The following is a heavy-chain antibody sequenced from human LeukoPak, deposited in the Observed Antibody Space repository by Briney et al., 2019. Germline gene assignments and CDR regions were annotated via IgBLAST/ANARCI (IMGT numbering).Heavy chain of an antibody. CDR1: GGSLSSSGYY. D-gene: IGHD3-10*01. CDR2: INYSGNT. CDR3: ARYVVSGSGKYYFDY. Sequence: PSETLSLTCTVSGGSLSSSGYYWSWIRQPPGKGLEWIGSINYSGNTYYNPSLKSRVTTSVDTSKNQFSLKLSSVTAADTAVYNCARYVVSGSGKYYFDYWGQGTLVTVSS. J-gene: IGHJ4*02. V-gene: IGHV4-39*01.